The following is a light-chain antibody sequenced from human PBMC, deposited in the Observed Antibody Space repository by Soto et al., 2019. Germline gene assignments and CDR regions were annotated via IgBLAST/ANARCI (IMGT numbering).Light chain of an antibody. V-gene: IGLV2-14*01. CDR1: MRDVGAYNL. J-gene: IGLJ3*02. CDR3: SAYTARSTLV. CDR2: EFR. Sequence: QSALTQPASVSGSAGQSITISCSGTMRDVGAYNLVSWYQQHPGKAPKLIIYEFRTRPSGISSRFSGSRSGNTASLTISGLQPEDEGDYYCSAYTARSTLVFGGGTKVTVL.